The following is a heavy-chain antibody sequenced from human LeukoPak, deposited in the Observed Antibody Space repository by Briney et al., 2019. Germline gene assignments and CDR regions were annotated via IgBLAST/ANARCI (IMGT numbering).Heavy chain of an antibody. D-gene: IGHD1-1*01. CDR1: GFTFNTYS. V-gene: IGHV3-21*01. CDR2: ISSSSSYI. J-gene: IGHJ4*02. Sequence: GGSLRLSCAASGFTFNTYSMNWVRQAPGKGLEWVSSISSSSSYISYADSVKGRFTISRDNAKNSLYLQMNSLRAEDTAVYYCARGLLYAGTTGYWGQGTLVTVSS. CDR3: ARGLLYAGTTGY.